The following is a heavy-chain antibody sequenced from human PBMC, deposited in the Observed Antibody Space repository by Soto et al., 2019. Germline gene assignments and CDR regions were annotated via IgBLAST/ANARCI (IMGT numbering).Heavy chain of an antibody. CDR3: GRGNYYDSSGYYYAHYGMDV. Sequence: QVQLVQSGAEVKKPGSSVKVSCKASGGTFSSYAISWVRQAPGQGLEWMGGIIPIFGTANYAQKFQGRVTITADESTSTAYMELSSLRSEDTAVYYCGRGNYYDSSGYYYAHYGMDVWGQGTTVTVSS. D-gene: IGHD3-22*01. CDR2: IIPIFGTA. CDR1: GGTFSSYA. V-gene: IGHV1-69*01. J-gene: IGHJ6*02.